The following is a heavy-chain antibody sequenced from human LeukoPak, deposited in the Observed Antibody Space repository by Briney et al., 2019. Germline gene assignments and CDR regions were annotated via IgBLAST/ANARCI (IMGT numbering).Heavy chain of an antibody. Sequence: SQTPSLTCAISGDSVSSKSAAWNWIRQSPSRGLEWLGRTYFRSKWSNDYAESVKGRITINPDTSKNQFSLQLNSVTPEDTAVYYCARLSYGDYADWGRGTLVTVSS. J-gene: IGHJ4*02. CDR1: GDSVSSKSAA. CDR3: ARLSYGDYAD. CDR2: TYFRSKWSN. V-gene: IGHV6-1*01. D-gene: IGHD4-17*01.